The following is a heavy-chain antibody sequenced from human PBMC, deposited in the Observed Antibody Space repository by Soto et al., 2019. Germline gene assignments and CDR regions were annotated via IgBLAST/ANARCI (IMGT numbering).Heavy chain of an antibody. CDR1: GGSICSYY. D-gene: IGHD2-8*01. V-gene: IGHV4-59*01. CDR3: ARDRDCTNGVCYYNWFDP. J-gene: IGHJ5*02. CDR2: IYYSGST. Sequence: SETLSLTCTVSGGSICSYYWSWIRQPPGKGLEWIGYIYYSGSTNYNPSLKSRVTISVDTSKNQFSLKLSSVTAADTAVYYCARDRDCTNGVCYYNWFDPWGQGTLVTVSS.